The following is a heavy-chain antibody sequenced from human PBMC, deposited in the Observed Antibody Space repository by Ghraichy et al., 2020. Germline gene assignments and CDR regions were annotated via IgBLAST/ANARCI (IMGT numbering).Heavy chain of an antibody. CDR1: GYTFTGYY. CDR2: INPNSGGT. Sequence: ASVKVSCKASGYTFTGYYMHWVRQAPGQGLEWMGWINPNSGGTNYAQKFQGRVTMTRGTSISTAYMELSRLRSDDTAVYYCARADPSSSWYAFDIWGQGTMVTVSS. D-gene: IGHD6-13*01. J-gene: IGHJ3*02. CDR3: ARADPSSSWYAFDI. V-gene: IGHV1-2*02.